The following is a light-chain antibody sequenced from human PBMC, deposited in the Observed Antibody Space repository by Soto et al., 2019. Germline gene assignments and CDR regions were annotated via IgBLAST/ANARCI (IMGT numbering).Light chain of an antibody. Sequence: DIQMTQAPSSLPASVGDRVTITCRASQTIANYLNWYQQRPGKAPNLLISAASTLQSGVPSRFSGSGSGTDFTLTITSLQPEDFATYYCQQSYNTPRTFVQGTKVDIK. V-gene: IGKV1-39*01. CDR1: QTIANY. J-gene: IGKJ1*01. CDR3: QQSYNTPRT. CDR2: AAS.